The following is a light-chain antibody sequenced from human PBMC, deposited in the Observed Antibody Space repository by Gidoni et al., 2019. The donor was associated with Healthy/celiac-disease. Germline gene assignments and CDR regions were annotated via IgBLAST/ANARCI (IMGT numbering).Light chain of an antibody. CDR2: GAS. CDR1: QSVSSN. J-gene: IGKJ2*01. CDR3: QQYNNWPYT. Sequence: PATLSGSPGERATLSCRASQSVSSNLAWYQQKPGQAPRLLIYGASNRATGIPARFSGSGSGTEFTLTISSLQSEDFAVYYCQQYNNWPYTFXQXTKVXIK. V-gene: IGKV3-15*01.